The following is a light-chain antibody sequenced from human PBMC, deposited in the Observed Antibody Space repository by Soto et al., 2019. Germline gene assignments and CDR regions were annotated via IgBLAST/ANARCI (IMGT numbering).Light chain of an antibody. J-gene: IGKJ4*01. V-gene: IGKV3-11*01. CDR3: QQRSNWPLP. CDR1: QSVSSY. CDR2: DAS. Sequence: EIVLTQSPATLSLSPGERATLSCRASQSVSSYLAWYQQKPGQAPRLLIYDASTRATAIPGRFSGSGSGTDFTLTISSPEPEDVAVYYCQQRSNWPLPFGGGTRVEIK.